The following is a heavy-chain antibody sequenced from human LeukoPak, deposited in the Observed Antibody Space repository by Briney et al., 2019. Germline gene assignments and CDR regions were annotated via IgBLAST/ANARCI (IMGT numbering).Heavy chain of an antibody. CDR2: ISSSSSYI. J-gene: IGHJ4*02. Sequence: GSLRLSCAASGFTFSSYSMNWVRQAPGKGLEWVSSISSSSSYIYYADSVKGRFTISRDNAKNSLYLQMNSLRAEDTAVYYCARESHLLWFGELSYYFDYWGQGTLVTVSS. CDR3: ARESHLLWFGELSYYFDY. D-gene: IGHD3-10*01. V-gene: IGHV3-21*01. CDR1: GFTFSSYS.